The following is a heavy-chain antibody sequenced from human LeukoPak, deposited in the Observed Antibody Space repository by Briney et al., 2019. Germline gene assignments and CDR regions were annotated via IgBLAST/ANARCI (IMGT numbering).Heavy chain of an antibody. Sequence: LGESLKISCKGSGYSFVNYWIAWVRQMPGQGLEWMGIIYPGDSDTTYNPSFQGQVTISADKSTNTAYLQWNSLKASDTAMYYCARRAGGVSYYYFDSWGPGTQVAVAS. CDR2: IYPGDSDT. CDR3: ARRAGGVSYYYFDS. CDR1: GYSFVNYW. D-gene: IGHD2-21*02. V-gene: IGHV5-51*01. J-gene: IGHJ4*02.